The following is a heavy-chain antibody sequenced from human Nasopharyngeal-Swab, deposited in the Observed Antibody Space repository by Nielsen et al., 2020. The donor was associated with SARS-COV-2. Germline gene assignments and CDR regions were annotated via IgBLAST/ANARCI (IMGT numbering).Heavy chain of an antibody. V-gene: IGHV3-7*01. J-gene: IGHJ5*02. D-gene: IGHD3-10*01. CDR3: ARGGIGSEHWFDP. CDR1: GFTLSYSW. CDR2: IKHDGSEK. Sequence: GESLKISCAASGFTLSYSWMNWVRQAPGKGLEWVANIKHDGSEKYYVDSVEGRFSISRDNAKNSLYLQMNSLRAEDTAVYYCARGGIGSEHWFDPWGQGTLVTVSS.